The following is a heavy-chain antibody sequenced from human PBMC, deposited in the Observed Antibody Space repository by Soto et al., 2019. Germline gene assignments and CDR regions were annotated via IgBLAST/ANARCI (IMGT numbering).Heavy chain of an antibody. CDR3: ARVGRYYDSGVWGGYFEY. Sequence: QVQLQESGPGLVKPSQTLSLTCTVSGASISSGGYYWSWIRQDPGKGLEWLGYLYYSGVTYYNPSLKSPVTISVDTSKNQFSLQLNSVTAADTAVYYCARVGRYYDSGVWGGYFEYWGQGTLVTVTS. J-gene: IGHJ4*02. D-gene: IGHD3-22*01. V-gene: IGHV4-31*01. CDR1: GASISSGGYY. CDR2: LYYSGVT.